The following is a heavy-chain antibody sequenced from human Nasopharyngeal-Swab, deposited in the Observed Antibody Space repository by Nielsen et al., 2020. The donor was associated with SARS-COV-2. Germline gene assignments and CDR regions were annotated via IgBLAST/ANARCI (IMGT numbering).Heavy chain of an antibody. V-gene: IGHV4-59*01. CDR3: AIGGGGSYYYGMDV. J-gene: IGHJ6*02. Sequence: WIRQPPGKGLEWIGYIYYSGSTNYNPSLKSRVTISVDTSKNQFSLKLSSVTAADTAVYYCAIGGGGSYYYGMDVWGQGTTATVSS. D-gene: IGHD3-16*01. CDR2: IYYSGST.